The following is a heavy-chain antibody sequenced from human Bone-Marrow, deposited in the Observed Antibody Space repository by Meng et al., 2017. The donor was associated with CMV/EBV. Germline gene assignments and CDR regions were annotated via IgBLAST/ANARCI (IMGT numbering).Heavy chain of an antibody. CDR3: ARDTWSGYLPSPYYYYGMDV. Sequence: GESLKISCAASGFTFSSYWMSWVRQAPGKGLEWVANIKQDGSEKYYVDSVKGRFTISRDNAKNSLYLQMNSLRAEDTAVYYCARDTWSGYLPSPYYYYGMDVWGQGTTVTGSS. V-gene: IGHV3-7*01. J-gene: IGHJ6*02. CDR2: IKQDGSEK. D-gene: IGHD3-3*01. CDR1: GFTFSSYW.